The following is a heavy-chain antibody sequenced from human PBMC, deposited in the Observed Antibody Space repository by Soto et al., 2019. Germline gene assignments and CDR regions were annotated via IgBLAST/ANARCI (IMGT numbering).Heavy chain of an antibody. CDR1: GGSISISSYY. J-gene: IGHJ4*02. D-gene: IGHD5-12*01. CDR3: ASWATTSGY. CDR2: IYYSGST. Sequence: QLPLQESGPGLVKPSETLSLTCTVSGGSISISSYYWGWIRQPPGKGLEWIGSIYYSGSTYYNPSIKSRLTISVDTSKNQFSLKLSSVTAADTAVYYCASWATTSGYWGQGTLVTVSS. V-gene: IGHV4-39*01.